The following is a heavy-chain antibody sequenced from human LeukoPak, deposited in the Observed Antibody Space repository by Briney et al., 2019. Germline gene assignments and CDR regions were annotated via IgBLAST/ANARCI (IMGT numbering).Heavy chain of an antibody. J-gene: IGHJ5*02. Sequence: SETLSLTCTVSGGSISSYYWGWIRQPPGKGLEWIGSIYYSGSTYYNPSLKSRVTISVDTSKNQFSLKLSSVTAADTAVYYCATSRQLLDNWFDPWGLGTLVTVSS. CDR2: IYYSGST. CDR3: ATSRQLLDNWFDP. CDR1: GGSISSYY. D-gene: IGHD2-2*01. V-gene: IGHV4-39*01.